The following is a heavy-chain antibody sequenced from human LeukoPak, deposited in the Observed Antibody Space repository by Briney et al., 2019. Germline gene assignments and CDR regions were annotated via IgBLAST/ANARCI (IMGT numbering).Heavy chain of an antibody. Sequence: SGPALVKPTQTLTLTCTFSGFSLSTSGVGVGWIRQPPGKALEWLALIFWNDDKRYSPSLKSRLTITKDTSKNQVVLTMTNMDPADTATYYCAGPYYWAPGYYASASDIWGQGTVVTVSS. J-gene: IGHJ3*02. D-gene: IGHD3-16*01. V-gene: IGHV2-5*01. CDR3: AGPYYWAPGYYASASDI. CDR2: IFWNDDK. CDR1: GFSLSTSGVG.